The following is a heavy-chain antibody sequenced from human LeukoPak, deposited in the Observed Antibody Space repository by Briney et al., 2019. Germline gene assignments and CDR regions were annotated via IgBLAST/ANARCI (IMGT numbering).Heavy chain of an antibody. CDR3: TRLGRPLYCSGGSCYSHAFDI. CDR1: GGSISTNYYY. CDR2: IYNSGST. Sequence: SETLSLTCTVSGGSISTNYYYWGWIRQPPGKGLEWIGNIYNSGSTFYNPSLKSRVTISVDTSTNHFSLNLDSVTAADTAVYYCTRLGRPLYCSGGSCYSHAFDIWGQGTMVTVSS. V-gene: IGHV4-39*02. J-gene: IGHJ3*02. D-gene: IGHD2-15*01.